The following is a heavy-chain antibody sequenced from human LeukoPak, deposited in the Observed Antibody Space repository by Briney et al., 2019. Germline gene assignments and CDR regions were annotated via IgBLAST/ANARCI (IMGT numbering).Heavy chain of an antibody. V-gene: IGHV3-23*01. Sequence: GGSLRLSCAASGFTFSSYAMSWVRQAPGKGLEWVSSISGSGGNTYYADSVRGRFTISRDNSKNTLYLRMNSLRAEDTAVYYCAKTTPNSSSWYRVFDYWGQGTLVTVSS. J-gene: IGHJ4*02. D-gene: IGHD6-13*01. CDR2: ISGSGGNT. CDR3: AKTTPNSSSWYRVFDY. CDR1: GFTFSSYA.